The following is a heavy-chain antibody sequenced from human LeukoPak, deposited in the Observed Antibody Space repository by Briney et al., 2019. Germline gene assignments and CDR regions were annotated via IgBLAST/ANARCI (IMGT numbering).Heavy chain of an antibody. V-gene: IGHV1-69*06. J-gene: IGHJ3*02. Sequence: SVKVSCKASGGTFSSYAISWVRQAPGQGLEWMGGIIPIFGTANYAQKFQGRVTITADKSTSTAYMELSSLRSEDTAVYYCASTTYYYDSSGYYGDAFDIWGQGTMVTVSS. CDR3: ASTTYYYDSSGYYGDAFDI. CDR2: IIPIFGTA. CDR1: GGTFSSYA. D-gene: IGHD3-22*01.